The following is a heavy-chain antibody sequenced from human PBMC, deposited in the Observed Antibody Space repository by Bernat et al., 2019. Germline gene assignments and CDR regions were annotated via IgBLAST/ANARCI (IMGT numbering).Heavy chain of an antibody. CDR2: ISGSGGST. CDR3: ARWLASSLAGDNTFDY. Sequence: EVQLLESGGGLVQLGGSLRLSCAASGFTFSSYAMSWVRQAPGKVLEWVSAISGSGGSTYYADSVKGRFTISRDNSKNTMYLQMNSLRAEDTAVYYCARWLASSLAGDNTFDYWGQGTLVTVSS. J-gene: IGHJ4*02. CDR1: GFTFSSYA. V-gene: IGHV3-23*01. D-gene: IGHD5-24*01.